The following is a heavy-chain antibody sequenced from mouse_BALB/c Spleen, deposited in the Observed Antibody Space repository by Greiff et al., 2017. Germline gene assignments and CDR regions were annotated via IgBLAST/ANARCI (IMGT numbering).Heavy chain of an antibody. CDR2: INPYNGAT. CDR3: ARGEYGDPYFDV. V-gene: IGHV1-31*01. J-gene: IGHJ1*01. D-gene: IGHD2-10*02. CDR1: GYSFTGYY. Sequence: VQLQQSGPELVKPGASVKISCKASGYSFTGYYMHWVKQSHVKSLEWIGRINPYNGATSYNQNFKDKASLTVDKSSSTAYMELHSLTSEDSAVYYCARGEYGDPYFDVWGAGTTVTVAS.